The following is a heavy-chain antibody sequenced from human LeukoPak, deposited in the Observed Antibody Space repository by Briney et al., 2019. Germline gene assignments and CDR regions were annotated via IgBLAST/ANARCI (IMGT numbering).Heavy chain of an antibody. J-gene: IGHJ6*03. CDR1: GFTFSSYW. CDR2: INSDGSST. D-gene: IGHD5-12*01. V-gene: IGHV3-74*01. Sequence: GGSLRLSCAASGFTFSSYWMHWVRQAPGKGLVWVSRINSDGSSTSYADSVKGRFTISRDNAKNTLYLQMNSLRAEDTAVYYCETSPYDYAYYYYYMDVWSEGTTVTVSS. CDR3: ETSPYDYAYYYYYMDV.